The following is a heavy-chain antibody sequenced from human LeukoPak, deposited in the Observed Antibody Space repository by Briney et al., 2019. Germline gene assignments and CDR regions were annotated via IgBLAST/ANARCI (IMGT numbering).Heavy chain of an antibody. CDR2: IDTDGSTT. J-gene: IGHJ4*02. V-gene: IGHV3-74*01. CDR3: STLNSFGNDY. CDR1: GFTFSRFW. D-gene: IGHD5-18*01. Sequence: PGGSLRLSCAASGFTFSRFWMHWVRQPPGTGLVWVSRIDTDGSTTTYADYVKGRFTISRDNAKDTVQLQINSLRAEDTAVDYGSTLNSFGNDYWGQGVIVTVCS.